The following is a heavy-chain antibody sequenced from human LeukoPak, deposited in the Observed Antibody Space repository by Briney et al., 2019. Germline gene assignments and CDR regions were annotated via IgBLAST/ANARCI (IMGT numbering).Heavy chain of an antibody. CDR1: GFTFSSYS. J-gene: IGHJ4*02. CDR3: ARDGGRIAMYYFDS. CDR2: ISSRSSYI. V-gene: IGHV3-21*01. D-gene: IGHD3-16*01. Sequence: GGALRLSCVASGFTFSSYSMNWVREAPGKGLEWVSSISSRSSYIYYADSVKGRFTISRDNAKNSLHLQMNSQRAEDTAVYYCARDGGRIAMYYFDSWGQGTLVTVSS.